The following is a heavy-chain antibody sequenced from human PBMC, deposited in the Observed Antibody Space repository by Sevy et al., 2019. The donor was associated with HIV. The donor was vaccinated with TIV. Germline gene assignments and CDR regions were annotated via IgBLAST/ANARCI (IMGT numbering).Heavy chain of an antibody. Sequence: GGSLRLSCTASGFTFGDYAMSWLRQAPGKGLEWVGFIRSKTYGGTTEYAASVKGRFTISRDDSKNIAYLQMNSLKTEDTAVYYCTRVLGTSSPYYYFGMDVWGQGTTVTVSS. CDR3: TRVLGTSSPYYYFGMDV. CDR1: GFTFGDYA. CDR2: IRSKTYGGTT. V-gene: IGHV3-49*03. J-gene: IGHJ6*02. D-gene: IGHD3-10*01.